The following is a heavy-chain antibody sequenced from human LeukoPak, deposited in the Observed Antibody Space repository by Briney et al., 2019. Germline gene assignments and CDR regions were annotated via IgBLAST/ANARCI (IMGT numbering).Heavy chain of an antibody. CDR1: GVPFSNYY. CDR3: TRAVAGHPD. CDR2: INHSGYT. J-gene: IGHJ4*02. D-gene: IGHD6-19*01. V-gene: IGHV4-34*01. Sequence: SETLSLTCGVSGVPFSNYYWSWVRQSPTQGLEWIGEINHSGYTNCNPSLKSRVTMSIDTSKNQFSLKLTSETAADAGVYYCTRAVAGHPDWGQGTLVTVSS.